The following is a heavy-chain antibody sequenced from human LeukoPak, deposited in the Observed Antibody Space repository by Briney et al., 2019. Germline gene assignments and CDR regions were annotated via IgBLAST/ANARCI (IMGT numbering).Heavy chain of an antibody. CDR3: AKAGVRYFDSSGLYAFDF. J-gene: IGHJ3*01. Sequence: PSETLSLTCAVSGGSISSTSYYWAWIRLPPGTGLEWIGTIYYSGSTYHNPSLKSRVTMSVDTSRNQFSLKLSSVDAADTAVYYCAKAGVRYFDSSGLYAFDFWGQGTTVTVSS. CDR1: GGSISSTSYY. CDR2: IYYSGST. V-gene: IGHV4-39*01. D-gene: IGHD3-22*01.